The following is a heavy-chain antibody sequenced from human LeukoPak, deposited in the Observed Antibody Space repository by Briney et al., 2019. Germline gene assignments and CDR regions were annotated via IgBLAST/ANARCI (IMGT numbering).Heavy chain of an antibody. CDR1: GYSFTNYW. V-gene: IGHV5-51*01. D-gene: IGHD4-17*01. CDR3: ARIAYGDYPYYYYYYYMDV. Sequence: GESLKISCKGSGYSFTNYWIGWVRQMPGKGLEWMGIIYPGDSDTRYSPSFQGQVTISADKSISTAYLQWSSLKASDTAMYYCARIAYGDYPYYYYYYYMDVWGKGTTVTISS. J-gene: IGHJ6*03. CDR2: IYPGDSDT.